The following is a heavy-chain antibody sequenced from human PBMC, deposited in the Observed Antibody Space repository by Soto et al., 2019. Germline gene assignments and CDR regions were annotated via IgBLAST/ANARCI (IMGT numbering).Heavy chain of an antibody. CDR2: ISGSGGST. CDR3: ATVLPDVVVVVAATTDAFDI. D-gene: IGHD2-15*01. CDR1: GFTFSSYA. V-gene: IGHV3-23*01. J-gene: IGHJ3*02. Sequence: EVQLLESGGGLVQPGGSLRLSCAASGFTFSSYAMSWVRQAPGKGLEWVSAISGSGGSTYYADSVKGRFTISRDNSKNTPYLQMNSLIAEDTAVYYCATVLPDVVVVVAATTDAFDIWGQGTMVTVSS.